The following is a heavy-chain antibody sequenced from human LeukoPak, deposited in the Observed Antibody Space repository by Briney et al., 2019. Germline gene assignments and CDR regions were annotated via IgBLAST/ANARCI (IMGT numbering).Heavy chain of an antibody. CDR2: TSNYNGNT. CDR3: ARDEVDYYGMDV. J-gene: IGHJ6*02. CDR1: GYTFTRSA. Sequence: ASVKVSCKASGYTFTRSALHWVRQAPGQRLEWMGWTSNYNGNTKYSEKFQGRVTITRDTSANIVYMELNSLRSQDTGVYYCARDEVDYYGMDVWGQGITITVSS. D-gene: IGHD3-10*01. V-gene: IGHV1-3*04.